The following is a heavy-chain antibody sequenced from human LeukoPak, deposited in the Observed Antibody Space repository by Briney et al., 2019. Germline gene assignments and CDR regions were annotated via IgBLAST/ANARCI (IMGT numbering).Heavy chain of an antibody. D-gene: IGHD2-15*01. CDR3: ARRPKGYCSGGSCYPFDY. CDR1: GYSISGGYY. Sequence: PSGTLSLTCAVSGYSISGGYYWGWIRQPPGKGLEWIGSIYHSGSTYYNPSLKSRVTISVDTSKNQFSLKLSSVTAADTAVYYCARRPKGYCSGGSCYPFDYWGQGTLVTVSS. V-gene: IGHV4-38-2*01. CDR2: IYHSGST. J-gene: IGHJ4*02.